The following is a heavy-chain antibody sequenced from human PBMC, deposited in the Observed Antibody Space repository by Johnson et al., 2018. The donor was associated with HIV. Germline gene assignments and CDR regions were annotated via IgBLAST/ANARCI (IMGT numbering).Heavy chain of an antibody. Sequence: QVQLVESGGGLVKPGGSLRLSCVASRLTLSDSYMSWIRQAPGKGLEWVSYISGSGNAIYYADSVRGRFTISRDNAKNSLYLQINSLRAEDTAVYYCATTRWCDTDPFDIWGQGTMVTVSS. CDR1: RLTLSDSY. CDR3: ATTRWCDTDPFDI. J-gene: IGHJ3*02. CDR2: ISGSGNAI. V-gene: IGHV3-11*04. D-gene: IGHD2-8*02.